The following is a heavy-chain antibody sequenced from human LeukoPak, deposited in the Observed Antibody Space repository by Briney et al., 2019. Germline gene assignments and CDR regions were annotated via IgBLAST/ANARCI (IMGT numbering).Heavy chain of an antibody. CDR2: IYSGGST. J-gene: IGHJ6*02. V-gene: IGHV3-66*01. CDR1: GFTFSSYS. Sequence: GGSLRLSCAASGFTFSSYSMNWVGQAPGKGLEWVAVIYSGGSTYYADSVKGRFTISRDNSKNTLYLQMNSLRAEDTAVYYCARVLYYYGMDVWGQGTTVTVSS. CDR3: ARVLYYYGMDV.